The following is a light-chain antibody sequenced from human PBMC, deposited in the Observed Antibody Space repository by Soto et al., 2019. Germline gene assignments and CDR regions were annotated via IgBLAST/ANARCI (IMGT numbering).Light chain of an antibody. Sequence: EIVMTQSPATLSVSPGERATLSCRASQSVSSNLAWYQQKPGQAPRLLIYGASTTATGIPARFSGSGSATEFTITISSLQSEDFEVYYCQQYNNWPPWTFGQGTKVEIK. CDR3: QQYNNWPPWT. CDR1: QSVSSN. V-gene: IGKV3-15*01. J-gene: IGKJ1*01. CDR2: GAS.